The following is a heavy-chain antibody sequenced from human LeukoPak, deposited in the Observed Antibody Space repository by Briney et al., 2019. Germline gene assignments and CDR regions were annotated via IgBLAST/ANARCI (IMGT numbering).Heavy chain of an antibody. D-gene: IGHD6-19*01. CDR1: GFTFNSFW. Sequence: GGSLRLSCASSGFTFNSFWMSWVRQAPGTGLEWVANIKQDGSEKYYVDSVKGRFTISRDNAKNSLYLQMNSLRAEDTAVYYCARAWDSGTVAVAGYFDYWGQGTLVTVSS. V-gene: IGHV3-7*01. CDR3: ARAWDSGTVAVAGYFDY. CDR2: IKQDGSEK. J-gene: IGHJ4*02.